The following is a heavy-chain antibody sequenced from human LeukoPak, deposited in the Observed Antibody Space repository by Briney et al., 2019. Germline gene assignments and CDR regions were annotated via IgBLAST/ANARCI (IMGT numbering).Heavy chain of an antibody. CDR1: GFTFSSYS. J-gene: IGHJ3*02. Sequence: GGSLRLSCAASGFTFSSYSMNWVRQAPGKGLEWVSYISSSSSTIYYADSVKGRFTISRDNAKNSLYLQMNSLRAEDTAVYYCARDRLNYLDAFDIWGQGTMVTVSS. CDR3: ARDRLNYLDAFDI. CDR2: ISSSSSTI. D-gene: IGHD5-24*01. V-gene: IGHV3-48*01.